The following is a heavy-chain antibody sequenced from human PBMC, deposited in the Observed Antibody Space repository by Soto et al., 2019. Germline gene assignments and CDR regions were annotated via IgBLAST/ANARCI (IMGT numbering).Heavy chain of an antibody. J-gene: IGHJ3*02. V-gene: IGHV4-59*01. Sequence: QVQLQESGPGLVKPSETLSLTCTVSGGSISSYYWSWIRQPPGKGLEWIGYIYYSGSTNYNPSLKSRVTISGDTSKNQFSLKRSSVTAADTAVYYCARDHWVYYGSGRGGAVDIWGQGTMVTVSS. CDR3: ARDHWVYYGSGRGGAVDI. CDR1: GGSISSYY. D-gene: IGHD3-10*01. CDR2: IYYSGST.